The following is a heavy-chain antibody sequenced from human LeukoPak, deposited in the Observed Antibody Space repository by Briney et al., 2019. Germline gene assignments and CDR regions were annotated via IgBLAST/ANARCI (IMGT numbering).Heavy chain of an antibody. V-gene: IGHV3-30*03. Sequence: LSLTCSVSGGSVSSYYWSWVRQAPGKGLEWVAVISYDGSNKYYADSVKGRFTISRDNSKNTLYLQMNSLRAEDTAVYYCVFEGRADAFDIWGQGTMVTVSS. CDR2: ISYDGSNK. CDR1: GGSVSSYY. J-gene: IGHJ3*02. D-gene: IGHD3-10*01. CDR3: VFEGRADAFDI.